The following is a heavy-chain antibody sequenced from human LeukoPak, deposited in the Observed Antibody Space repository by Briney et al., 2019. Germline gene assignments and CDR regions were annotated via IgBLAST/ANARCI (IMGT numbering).Heavy chain of an antibody. D-gene: IGHD1-26*01. V-gene: IGHV4-59*12. CDR3: ARCRYSGTNDAFDP. CDR2: IYHSGST. CDR1: GGSTSSYY. Sequence: SETLSLTCTVSGGSTSSYYWSWIRQPPGKGLEWIGYIYHSGSTYYNPSLKSRVTISVDRSKNQFSLKLSSVTAADTAVYYCARCRYSGTNDAFDPWGQGTLVTVSS. J-gene: IGHJ5*02.